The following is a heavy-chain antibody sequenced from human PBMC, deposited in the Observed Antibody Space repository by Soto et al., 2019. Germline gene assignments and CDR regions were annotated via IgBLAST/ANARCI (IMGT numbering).Heavy chain of an antibody. J-gene: IGHJ4*02. CDR2: MNPHSGDT. CDR3: TREPGNWGFDL. D-gene: IGHD7-27*01. Sequence: QVQLVQSGAEVKKPGASVKVSCKASGYTFTNYDINWVRQTAGQGLEWLGWMNPHSGDTGYAQTFQGRVTMTRNTAISTAYMELSSLTLEDTAIYSCTREPGNWGFDLWGQGTPVTVSS. V-gene: IGHV1-8*01. CDR1: GYTFTNYD.